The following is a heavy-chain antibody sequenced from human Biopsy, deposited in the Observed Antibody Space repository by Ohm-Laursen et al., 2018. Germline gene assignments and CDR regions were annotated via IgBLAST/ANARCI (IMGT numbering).Heavy chain of an antibody. J-gene: IGHJ1*01. D-gene: IGHD3-9*01. CDR2: NIPILGTG. V-gene: IGHV1-69*06. Sequence: GASVKVSSKVPGGTFSNYGVNWVRQAPGQGLEWLGGNIPILGTGNYAQKFQDRVTVAADTSTSTATMELRSLRSDDTAVYYCATKLTGYFHHWGQGTLVIVSS. CDR1: GGTFSNYG. CDR3: ATKLTGYFHH.